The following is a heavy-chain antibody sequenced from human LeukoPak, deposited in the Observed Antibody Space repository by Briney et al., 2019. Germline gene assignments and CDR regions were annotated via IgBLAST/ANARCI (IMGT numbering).Heavy chain of an antibody. D-gene: IGHD6-19*01. V-gene: IGHV1-69*04. J-gene: IGHJ6*02. CDR3: ARAPSRYSSGWGAQPDYYYYGMDV. CDR2: IIPILGIA. Sequence: SVRVSCKASGGTFSSYAISWVRQAPGQGLEWMGRIIPILGIANYAQKFQGRVTITADKSTSTAYMELSSLRSEDTAVYYCARAPSRYSSGWGAQPDYYYYGMDVWGQGTTVTVSS. CDR1: GGTFSSYA.